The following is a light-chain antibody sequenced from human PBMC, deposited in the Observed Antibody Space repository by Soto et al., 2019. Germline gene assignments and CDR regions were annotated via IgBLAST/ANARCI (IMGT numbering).Light chain of an antibody. CDR2: ESS. J-gene: IGKJ5*01. CDR3: QHLESLPIT. Sequence: AIQLTQSPSSLSASVGDRVTITCRASQGISTLLAWYQQKPGQAPKVLIYESSLLQSGVPSRFSGSGSGTDFTLTISSLQHDDFATYYCQHLESLPITFGQVTRLEIK. CDR1: QGISTL. V-gene: IGKV1-13*02.